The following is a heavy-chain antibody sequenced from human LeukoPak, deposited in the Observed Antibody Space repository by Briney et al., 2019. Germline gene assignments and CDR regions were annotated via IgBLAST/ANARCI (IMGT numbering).Heavy chain of an antibody. J-gene: IGHJ4*02. CDR3: ARSWAGMYYPFYYFDY. CDR2: INHSGST. D-gene: IGHD2-8*01. CDR1: GVSFSGYY. Sequence: SETLSLTCAVYGVSFSGYYWSWIRQPPGKGLEWIGEINHSGSTNYNPSLKSRVTISVDTSKSQFSLNLDSVTAADTAVYYCARSWAGMYYPFYYFDYWGQGSPVTVSS. V-gene: IGHV4-34*01.